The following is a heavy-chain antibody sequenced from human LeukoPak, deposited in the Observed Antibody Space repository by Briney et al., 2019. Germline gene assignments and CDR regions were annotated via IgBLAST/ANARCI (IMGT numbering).Heavy chain of an antibody. CDR1: GFTFSSYA. V-gene: IGHV3-23*01. D-gene: IGHD3-22*01. CDR3: AKSRWTPYYYDSSGYYGANYYYGMDV. J-gene: IGHJ6*02. Sequence: GGSLRLSRAASGFTFSSYAMSWVRQAPGKGLEWVSAISGSGGSTYYADSVKGRFTISRDNSKNTLYLQMNSLRAEDTAVYYCAKSRWTPYYYDSSGYYGANYYYGMDVWGQGTTVTVSS. CDR2: ISGSGGST.